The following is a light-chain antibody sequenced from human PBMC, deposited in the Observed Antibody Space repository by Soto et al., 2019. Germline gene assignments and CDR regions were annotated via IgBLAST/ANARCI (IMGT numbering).Light chain of an antibody. CDR1: SSVVGSYNL. J-gene: IGLJ1*01. CDR3: CSYAGSSTYV. Sequence: QSALTQPASGSGSPGQSVTISCTGTSSVVGSYNLVSWYQQHPGKAPKLMIYEGSKRPSGVSNRFSGSKSGNTASLTISGLQAEGEADYYCCSYAGSSTYVFGTGTKVTVL. CDR2: EGS. V-gene: IGLV2-23*01.